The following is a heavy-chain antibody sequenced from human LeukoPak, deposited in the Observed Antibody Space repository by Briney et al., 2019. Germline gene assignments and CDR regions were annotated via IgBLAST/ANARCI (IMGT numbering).Heavy chain of an antibody. CDR1: GFTFSSYA. CDR3: ARDLGSGSYRVFDY. CDR2: ISGSGGGT. J-gene: IGHJ4*02. V-gene: IGHV3-23*01. Sequence: GGSLRLSCAASGFTFSSYAMSWVRQAPGKGLEWVSAISGSGGGTYYAGSVKGRFTISRDNSKNTLYLQMNSLRSDDTAVYYCARDLGSGSYRVFDYWGQGTLVTVSS. D-gene: IGHD1-26*01.